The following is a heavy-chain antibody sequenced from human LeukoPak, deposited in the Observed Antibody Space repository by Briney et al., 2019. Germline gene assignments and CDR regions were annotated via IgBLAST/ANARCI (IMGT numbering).Heavy chain of an antibody. D-gene: IGHD3-3*01. CDR2: ISAYNGNT. V-gene: IGHV1-18*01. J-gene: IGHJ1*01. Sequence: ASVKVSCKASGYTFTSYGISWVRQAPGQGLEWMGWISAYNGNTNYAQKLQGRVTMTTGTSTSTAYMELRSLRSDDTAVYYCARDPYYDFWSGYYLDGYFQHWGQGTLVTVSS. CDR3: ARDPYYDFWSGYYLDGYFQH. CDR1: GYTFTSYG.